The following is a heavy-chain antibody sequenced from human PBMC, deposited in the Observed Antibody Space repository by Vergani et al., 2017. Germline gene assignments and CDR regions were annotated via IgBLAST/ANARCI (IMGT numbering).Heavy chain of an antibody. CDR2: IYYSGST. Sequence: QVQLQQWGAGLLKPSETLSLTCTVSGGSISSYYWSWIRQPPGKGLEWIGYIYYSGSTNYNPSLKSRVTISVDTSKNQFSLKLSSVTAADTAVYYCARDSGDYGRPFDYWGQGTLVTVSS. J-gene: IGHJ4*02. V-gene: IGHV4-59*01. CDR1: GGSISSYY. D-gene: IGHD4-17*01. CDR3: ARDSGDYGRPFDY.